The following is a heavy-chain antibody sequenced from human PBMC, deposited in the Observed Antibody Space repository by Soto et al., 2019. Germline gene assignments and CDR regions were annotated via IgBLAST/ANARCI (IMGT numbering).Heavy chain of an antibody. CDR1: GYIFKNYA. D-gene: IGHD3-10*01. J-gene: IGHJ1*01. CDR2: IIPAYGTP. Sequence: SVKVSCTSSGYIFKNYAVTWLRQAPGQGLEWMGGIIPAYGTPDYSQKFRGRVTITADESTSTAYMELRSLTSDDTAVYYGARHLYDWDLGSCLHWG. V-gene: IGHV1-69*13. CDR3: ARHLYDWDLGSCLH.